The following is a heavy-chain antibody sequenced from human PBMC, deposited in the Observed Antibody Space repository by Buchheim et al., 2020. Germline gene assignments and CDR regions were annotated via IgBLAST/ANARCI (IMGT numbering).Heavy chain of an antibody. D-gene: IGHD3-3*01. CDR3: AKQGVPAFWRGYPIDY. Sequence: EVQLLESGGGLVQPGGSLRLSCAASGFTFSSYAMSWVRQAPGKGLEWVSAIRDTGGSTYYADSVEDRFVISRDNSKNTMYLQMYSLRAEDTAIYFCAKQGVPAFWRGYPIDYGGPGT. CDR2: IRDTGGST. CDR1: GFTFSSYA. V-gene: IGHV3-23*01. J-gene: IGHJ4*02.